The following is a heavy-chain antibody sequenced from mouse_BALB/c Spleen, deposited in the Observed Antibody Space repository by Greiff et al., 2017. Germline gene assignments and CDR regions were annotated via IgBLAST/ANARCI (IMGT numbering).Heavy chain of an antibody. V-gene: IGHV5-4*02. CDR1: GFTFSDYY. CDR3: ARGNSRYFDV. Sequence: EVKLVESGGGLVKPGGSLKLSCAASGFTFSDYYMYWVRQTPEKRLEWVATISDGGSYTYYPDSVKGRFTISRDNAKNNLYLQMSSLKSEDTAMYYCARGNSRYFDVWGAGTTVTVSS. CDR2: ISDGGSYT. D-gene: IGHD2-1*01. J-gene: IGHJ1*01.